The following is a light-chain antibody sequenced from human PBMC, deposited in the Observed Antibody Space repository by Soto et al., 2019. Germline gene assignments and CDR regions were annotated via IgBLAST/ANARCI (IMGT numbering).Light chain of an antibody. V-gene: IGKV4-1*01. J-gene: IGKJ3*01. CDR2: WAS. CDR1: QSVLYSSNNKNY. Sequence: DIVMTHCADSLAGSLCERATINCKSSQSVLYSSNNKNYLAWYQQKPGQPPKLLIYWASTRASGVPDRFSGSGSGTDFTLTISSLQAEDVAVYYCQQYYSTPLTFGPGTKVDIK. CDR3: QQYYSTPLT.